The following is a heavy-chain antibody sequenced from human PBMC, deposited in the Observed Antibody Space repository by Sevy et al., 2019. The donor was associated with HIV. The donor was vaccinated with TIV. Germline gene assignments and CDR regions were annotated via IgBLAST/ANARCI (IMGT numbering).Heavy chain of an antibody. D-gene: IGHD6-13*01. CDR3: AKVLARGVAEDGSAWGMDV. CDR2: IIGSGGTT. CDR1: GFTFSNYA. V-gene: IGHV3-23*01. Sequence: GGSLRLSCAASGFTFSNYAINWVRQAPGKGLEWGSSIIGSGGTTYSADSVEGRFTISRDKSKNTLYLQMHSLRAEDTAVYYCAKVLARGVAEDGSAWGMDVWGQGTTVTVSS. J-gene: IGHJ6*02.